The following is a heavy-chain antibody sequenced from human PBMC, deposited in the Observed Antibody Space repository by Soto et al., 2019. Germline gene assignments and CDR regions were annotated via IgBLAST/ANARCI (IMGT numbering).Heavy chain of an antibody. CDR1: GFTCSTYS. D-gene: IGHD4-17*01. Sequence: EVQLLESGGGLVQPGGSLRLSCAASGFTCSTYSMAWVRQALGSGPEWVSGIFQDGTTHYADSVKGRFTISRDNSRSSVYLQMITLRGEDTAIYYCAKDLRPDGVWDFDYWGQGTLVTVSS. V-gene: IGHV3-23*01. CDR2: IFQDGTT. J-gene: IGHJ4*02. CDR3: AKDLRPDGVWDFDY.